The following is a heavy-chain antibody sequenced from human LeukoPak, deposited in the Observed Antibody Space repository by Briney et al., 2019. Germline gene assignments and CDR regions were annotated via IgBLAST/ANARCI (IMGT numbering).Heavy chain of an antibody. Sequence: GGSLRLSCAASGFTFGDYAMHWVWQAPGKGLEWVSGISWNSGSIGYADSVKGRFTISRDNAKNSLYLQMNSLRAEDTALYYCAKDISRGGPLAPDAFDIWGQGTMVTVSS. CDR3: AKDISRGGPLAPDAFDI. CDR1: GFTFGDYA. D-gene: IGHD2-15*01. CDR2: ISWNSGSI. J-gene: IGHJ3*02. V-gene: IGHV3-9*01.